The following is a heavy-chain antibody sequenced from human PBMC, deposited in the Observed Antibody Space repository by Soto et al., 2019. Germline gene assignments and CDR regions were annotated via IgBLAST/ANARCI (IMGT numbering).Heavy chain of an antibody. J-gene: IGHJ4*02. D-gene: IGHD6-19*01. Sequence: GRQAPGQGLEWMGWVSAYNRNTNYAQKFQERVTMTTDTSTSTAYMELRSLRSDDTVIYFCGKERQWQVLPFWGQRSPDIVSS. V-gene: IGHV1-18*01. CDR3: GKERQWQVLPF. CDR2: VSAYNRNT.